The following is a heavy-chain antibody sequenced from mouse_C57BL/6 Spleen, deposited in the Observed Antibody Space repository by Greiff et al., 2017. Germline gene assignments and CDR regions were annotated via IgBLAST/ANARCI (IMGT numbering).Heavy chain of an antibody. D-gene: IGHD2-5*01. CDR2: IDPSDSYT. CDR3: ARRDDSNSVYWYFDV. CDR1: GYTFTSYW. J-gene: IGHJ1*03. V-gene: IGHV1-69*01. Sequence: QVQLQQPGAELVMPGASVKLSCKASGYTFTSYWMHWVKQRPGQGLEWIGEIDPSDSYTNYNQKFKGKSTLTVDKSSSTAYMQLSSLTSEDSAVYYWARRDDSNSVYWYFDVWGTGTTVTVSS.